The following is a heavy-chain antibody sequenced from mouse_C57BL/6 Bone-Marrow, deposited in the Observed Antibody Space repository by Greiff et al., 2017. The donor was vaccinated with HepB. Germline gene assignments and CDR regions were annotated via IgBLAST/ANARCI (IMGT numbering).Heavy chain of an antibody. CDR3: ARSYYDYDVRAMDY. CDR2: INPNNGGT. Sequence: VQLQQSGPELVKPGASVKIPCKASGYTFTDYNMDWVKQSHGKSLEWIGDINPNNGGTIYNQKFKGKAKLTVDKSSSTAYMELRSLTSEDTAVYYCARSYYDYDVRAMDYWGQGTSVTVSS. J-gene: IGHJ4*01. CDR1: GYTFTDYN. D-gene: IGHD2-4*01. V-gene: IGHV1-18*01.